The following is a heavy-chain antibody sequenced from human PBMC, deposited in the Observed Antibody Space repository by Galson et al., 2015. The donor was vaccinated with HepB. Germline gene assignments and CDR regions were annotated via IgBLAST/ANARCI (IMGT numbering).Heavy chain of an antibody. J-gene: IGHJ4*02. Sequence: SVKVSCKASGYTFTNFAIHWVRQAHGQRFEWMGWINGGNHNTRYSQRFQDRVTLTSDTSTSMVFLELSSLRSEDTALYYCARLDDSGYYWDYWGQGTLVTVSS. CDR3: ARLDDSGYYWDY. CDR1: GYTFTNFA. CDR2: INGGNHNT. V-gene: IGHV1-3*01. D-gene: IGHD3-3*01.